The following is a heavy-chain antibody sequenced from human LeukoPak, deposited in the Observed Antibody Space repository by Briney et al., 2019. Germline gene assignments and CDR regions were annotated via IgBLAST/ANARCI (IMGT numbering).Heavy chain of an antibody. J-gene: IGHJ5*02. CDR3: ARIGRTPRNGSGYRP. CDR1: GGTFSSYA. Sequence: SVKVSCKASGGTFSSYAISWVRQTPGQGLEWMGGIIPIFSTANYAQKFQGRVTITADESTSTAYMELSSLRSEDTAVYYCARIGRTPRNGSGYRPWGQGTLVTVSS. D-gene: IGHD3-22*01. V-gene: IGHV1-69*13. CDR2: IIPIFSTA.